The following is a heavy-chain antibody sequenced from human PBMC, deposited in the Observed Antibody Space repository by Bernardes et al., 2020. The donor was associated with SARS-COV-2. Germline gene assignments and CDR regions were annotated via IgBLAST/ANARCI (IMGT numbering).Heavy chain of an antibody. Sequence: SETLSLTCTVSGGAISSYYWSWIRQPPGKGLEWIGYIYYSGSTNYNPSLKSRVTISVDTSKNQFSLKLSSVTAADTAVYYCAREMPGHYDYVWGSYRWGDAFDIWGQGTMVTVSS. V-gene: IGHV4-59*01. J-gene: IGHJ3*02. CDR1: GGAISSYY. CDR2: IYYSGST. CDR3: AREMPGHYDYVWGSYRWGDAFDI. D-gene: IGHD3-16*02.